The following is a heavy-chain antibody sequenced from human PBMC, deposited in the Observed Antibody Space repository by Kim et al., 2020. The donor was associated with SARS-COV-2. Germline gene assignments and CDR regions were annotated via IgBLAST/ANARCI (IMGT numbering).Heavy chain of an antibody. V-gene: IGHV4-39*01. CDR1: GDSMNKNIYY. CDR3: ARLDYGDHALDS. J-gene: IGHJ5*02. CDR2: MHYSGTT. D-gene: IGHD4-17*01. Sequence: SETLSLTCTVSGDSMNKNIYYWAWIRQPPGKGLEWIGSMHYSGTTYYNPSLGSRVATSIDTFENQFSLELRSVTAADTADYYCARLDYGDHALDSWGQGT.